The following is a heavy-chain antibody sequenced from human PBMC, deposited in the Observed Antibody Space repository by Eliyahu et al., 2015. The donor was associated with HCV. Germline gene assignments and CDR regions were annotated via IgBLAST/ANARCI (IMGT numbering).Heavy chain of an antibody. J-gene: IGHJ4*02. CDR2: ITPLFGTA. CDR1: GGTFSTYA. V-gene: IGHV1-69*01. D-gene: IGHD4-11*01. CDR3: ARGSAEHYSTNSPFDY. Sequence: QVQLVQSGAEVKKPGSSVKVSCKASGGTFSTYAISWVRQAPGQGPEWMGGITPLFGTANYAQKFQGRVTITADESTSTTYMELSSLRSEDTAVYYCARGSAEHYSTNSPFDYWGQGTLVTVSS.